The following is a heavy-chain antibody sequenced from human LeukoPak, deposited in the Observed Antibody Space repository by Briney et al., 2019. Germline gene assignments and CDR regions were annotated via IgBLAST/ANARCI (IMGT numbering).Heavy chain of an antibody. V-gene: IGHV4-39*01. D-gene: IGHD3-9*01. CDR2: IYYSGST. CDR1: GGSLSSSSYF. Sequence: SETLSLTCPLSGGSLSSSSYFWGWFRDPPGRGLEWIGIIYYSGSTYYNPSLKSRVTISVDTSKNQFSLKLSSVTAADTAVYYCARNLILTGYLYYFDFWGLGTLVTVSS. J-gene: IGHJ4*02. CDR3: ARNLILTGYLYYFDF.